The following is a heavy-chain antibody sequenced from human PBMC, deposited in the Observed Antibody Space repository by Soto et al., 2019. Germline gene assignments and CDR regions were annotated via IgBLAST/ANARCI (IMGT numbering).Heavy chain of an antibody. CDR3: AAHSSSWVPNWFDP. CDR2: IIPIFGTA. D-gene: IGHD6-13*01. V-gene: IGHV1-69*06. CDR1: GGTFSSYA. Sequence: QVQLVQSGAEVKKPGSSVKVSCKASGGTFSSYAISWVRQAPGQGLEWMGGIIPIFGTANYAQKFQGRVTITADKSTSTAYMELSSLRSEETGGYYCAAHSSSWVPNWFDPWGQGTLVTVSS. J-gene: IGHJ5*02.